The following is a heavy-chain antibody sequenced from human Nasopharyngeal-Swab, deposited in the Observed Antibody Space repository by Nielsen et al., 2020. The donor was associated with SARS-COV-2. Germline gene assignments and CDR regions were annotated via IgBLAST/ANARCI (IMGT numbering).Heavy chain of an antibody. D-gene: IGHD3-22*01. J-gene: IGHJ3*02. V-gene: IGHV3-30*03. Sequence: GESLKISCAASGFTFSHYAMHWVRQAPGKGLEWVAVILYDGSDKNYADSVKGRFTISRDNSKNTLYLQMNSLRAEDTAVYYCATDAPGSGFALDTWGQGTMVTVLS. CDR2: ILYDGSDK. CDR3: ATDAPGSGFALDT. CDR1: GFTFSHYA.